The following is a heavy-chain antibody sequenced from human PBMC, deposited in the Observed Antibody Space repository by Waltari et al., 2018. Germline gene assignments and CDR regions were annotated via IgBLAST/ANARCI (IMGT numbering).Heavy chain of an antibody. V-gene: IGHV4-31*03. D-gene: IGHD6-13*01. CDR1: GGSISSGGYY. CDR3: ARALGIAAAGTVDY. Sequence: QVQLQESGPGLVKPSQTLSLTCTVSGGSISSGGYYCSWIRQHPGKGLEWIGYIYYSGSTYYNPSLKSRVTISVDTSKNQFSLKLSSVTAADTAVYYCARALGIAAAGTVDYWGQGTLVTVSS. CDR2: IYYSGST. J-gene: IGHJ4*02.